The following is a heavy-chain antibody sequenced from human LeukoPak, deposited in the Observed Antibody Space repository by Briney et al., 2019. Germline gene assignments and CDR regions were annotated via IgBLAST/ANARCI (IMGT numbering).Heavy chain of an antibody. V-gene: IGHV4-39*01. D-gene: IGHD2-21*01. CDR3: TTSAPIPPVIVAPFLY. CDR2: VYNAAAS. J-gene: IGHJ4*02. Sequence: PSETLSLTCSVSGGSITDNSYCWGWVPRPRGEGLEWICNVYNAAASYYNPSLQTRLTISEYTSKNQFSLKRSSVTAADTALCFCTTSAPIPPVIVAPFLYWSQGTLVTVSS. CDR1: GGSITDNSYC.